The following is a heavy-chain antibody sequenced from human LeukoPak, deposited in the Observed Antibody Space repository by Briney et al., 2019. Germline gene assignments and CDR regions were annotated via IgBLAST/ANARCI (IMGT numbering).Heavy chain of an antibody. CDR2: ISNDGGGT. Sequence: GGSLRLSCAASGFIFNNYGLIWVRQAPGKGLEWVSAISNDGGGTQYADFVKGRFTISRDNAKNSLYLQMNSLRAEDTAVYYCARDRQATRDYYMDVWGKGTTVIVSS. CDR1: GFIFNNYG. CDR3: ARDRQATRDYYMDV. V-gene: IGHV3-23*01. J-gene: IGHJ6*03.